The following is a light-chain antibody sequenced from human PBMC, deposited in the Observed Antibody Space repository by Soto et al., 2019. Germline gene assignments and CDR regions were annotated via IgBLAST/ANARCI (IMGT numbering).Light chain of an antibody. CDR2: KAS. CDR1: QTISSW. CDR3: QHYNSYSEA. J-gene: IGKJ1*01. Sequence: DIQMTQSPSTLSGSVGDRVTITCRASQTISSWLAWYQQKPGKAPKLLIYKASTLKSGVPSRFSGSGSGTEFTLTISCLQPDDFATYYWQHYNSYSEAFGQGTKVDIK. V-gene: IGKV1-5*03.